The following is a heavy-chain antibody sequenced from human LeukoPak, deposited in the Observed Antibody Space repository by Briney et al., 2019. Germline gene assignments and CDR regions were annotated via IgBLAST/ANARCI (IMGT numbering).Heavy chain of an antibody. Sequence: GGSLRLSCVASGFMVSDYYMNWVRQAPGKGLEWVSSISSRNTYIYYADSVKGRFTISRDNAKNSLYLQMSSLRAEDTAVYYCARELSGDLNYWGQGTLVTVSS. CDR2: ISSRNTYI. D-gene: IGHD3-3*01. V-gene: IGHV3-21*01. CDR1: GFMVSDYY. J-gene: IGHJ4*02. CDR3: ARELSGDLNY.